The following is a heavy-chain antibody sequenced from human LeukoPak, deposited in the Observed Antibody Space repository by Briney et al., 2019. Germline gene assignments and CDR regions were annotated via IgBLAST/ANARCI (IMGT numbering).Heavy chain of an antibody. J-gene: IGHJ3*01. D-gene: IGHD7-27*01. Sequence: GVSLRLSCAASGFTFSSHSMNWVRQAPGKGLEWVSYIDSGSGNIYYRDSVKGRFTISRDNAQNSLYLQMDSLRDEDTAVYYCAREDDDWGPNTLDVWGQGTVVTVSS. V-gene: IGHV3-48*02. CDR1: GFTFSSHS. CDR2: IDSGSGNI. CDR3: AREDDDWGPNTLDV.